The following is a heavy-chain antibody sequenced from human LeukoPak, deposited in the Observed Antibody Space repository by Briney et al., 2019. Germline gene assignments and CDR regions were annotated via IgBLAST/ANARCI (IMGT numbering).Heavy chain of an antibody. J-gene: IGHJ5*02. Sequence: SETLSLTCTVAGGSISSYYWSWIRQPAGKGLEWIGRIYTSGSTNYNPSLKSRVTMSVDTSKNQFSLKLSSVTAADTAVYYCARGDYYGSENWFDPWGQGTLVTVSS. CDR3: ARGDYYGSENWFDP. V-gene: IGHV4-4*07. CDR2: IYTSGST. D-gene: IGHD3-10*01. CDR1: GGSISSYY.